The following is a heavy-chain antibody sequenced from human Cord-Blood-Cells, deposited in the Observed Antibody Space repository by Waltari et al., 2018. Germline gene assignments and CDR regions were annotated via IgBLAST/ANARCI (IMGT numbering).Heavy chain of an antibody. CDR1: GGSVSSGSYY. CDR2: IYYSGCT. V-gene: IGHV4-61*01. CDR3: AREGLGIAEYYFDY. D-gene: IGHD7-27*01. J-gene: IGHJ4*02. Sequence: QVQLQESGPGLVKPSETLSLTCTVSGGSVSSGSYYWSWIRQPPGKGLEWIGYIYYSGCTNYNPSLKSRVTISVDTSKNQFSLKLSSVTAADTAVYYCAREGLGIAEYYFDYWGQGTLVTVSS.